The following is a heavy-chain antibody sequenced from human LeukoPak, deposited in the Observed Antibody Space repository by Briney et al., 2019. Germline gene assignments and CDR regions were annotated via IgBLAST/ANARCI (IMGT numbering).Heavy chain of an antibody. CDR3: ARDLAGWIPADPRTVTADY. D-gene: IGHD2-2*01. V-gene: IGHV4-4*07. CDR1: GGSISSYY. CDR2: IYTSGST. Sequence: SETLSLTCTVSGGSISSYYWSWIRQPAGKGLEWIGCIYTSGSTNYNPSLKSRVTMSVDTSKNQFSLKLSSVTAADTAVYYCARDLAGWIPADPRTVTADYWGQGTLVTVSS. J-gene: IGHJ4*02.